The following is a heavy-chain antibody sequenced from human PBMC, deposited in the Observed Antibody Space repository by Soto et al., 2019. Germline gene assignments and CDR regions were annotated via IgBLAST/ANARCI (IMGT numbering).Heavy chain of an antibody. J-gene: IGHJ4*02. V-gene: IGHV3-7*05. CDR2: IKEAGTEK. CDR3: ARDLPGSRVFDF. Sequence: GGSLRLSCAASGFTFSSYWMSWVRQAPGRGLEWVANIKEAGTEKFYVDSVKGRFTISRDNAKNSLYLQMNSLRVEDTAVYYCARDLPGSRVFDFLGLGNLVTGSS. D-gene: IGHD2-2*01. CDR1: GFTFSSYW.